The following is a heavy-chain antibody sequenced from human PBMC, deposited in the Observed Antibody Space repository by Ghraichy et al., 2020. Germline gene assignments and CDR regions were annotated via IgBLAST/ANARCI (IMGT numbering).Heavy chain of an antibody. CDR1: GFTLSSYA. Sequence: GGSLRLSCAASGFTLSSYAMSWVRQAAGKGLEWVSAISTSGGSTYYADSVKGRFTISRDKSKNTLYLQMNSLRAEDTAVYYCAKILAAAGTGYWGQGTLVTVSS. CDR2: ISTSGGST. CDR3: AKILAAAGTGY. V-gene: IGHV3-23*01. D-gene: IGHD6-13*01. J-gene: IGHJ4*02.